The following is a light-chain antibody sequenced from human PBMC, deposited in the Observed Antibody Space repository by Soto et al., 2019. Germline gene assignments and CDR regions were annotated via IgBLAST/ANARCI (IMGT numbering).Light chain of an antibody. CDR1: QGISNY. CDR2: AAS. J-gene: IGKJ1*01. Sequence: DIQMTQSPSSLSASVGDRVTITCRASQGISNYLAWYQQNPGTVPKLLIYAASTLQSGVPSRFSGSGSGTDFTLTIRSLLPEGVATDYGQTYNRAPWTFGQGTKVQIK. V-gene: IGKV1-27*01. CDR3: QTYNRAPWT.